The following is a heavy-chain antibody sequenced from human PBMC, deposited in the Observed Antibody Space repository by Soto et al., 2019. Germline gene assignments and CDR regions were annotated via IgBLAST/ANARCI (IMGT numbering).Heavy chain of an antibody. Sequence: QVQLVESGGGVVQPGRSLRLSCAASGFTFSSYGMHWVRQAPGKGLEWVAVIWYDGSNKYYADSVKDRFTISRDNSKNTLYLQMNSLRAEDTAVYYCARELYGDYSYYFDYWGQGTLVTVSS. CDR2: IWYDGSNK. V-gene: IGHV3-33*01. J-gene: IGHJ4*02. D-gene: IGHD4-17*01. CDR3: ARELYGDYSYYFDY. CDR1: GFTFSSYG.